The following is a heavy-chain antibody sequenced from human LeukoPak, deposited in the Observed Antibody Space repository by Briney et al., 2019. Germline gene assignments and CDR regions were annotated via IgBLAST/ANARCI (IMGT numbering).Heavy chain of an antibody. D-gene: IGHD6-13*01. Sequence: PSETLSLTCTVSGDSIGSYFWSSIRQPPGGGLEWIGYISYRGSTKTKYNPSLKSRVTISVDTSKNQFSLKLSSVTAADTAVYYCARGGRSPSSWSNPYFHYWGQGALVTVSS. CDR1: GDSIGSYF. V-gene: IGHV4-59*01. CDR2: ISYRGST. CDR3: ARGGRSPSSWSNPYFHY. J-gene: IGHJ4*02.